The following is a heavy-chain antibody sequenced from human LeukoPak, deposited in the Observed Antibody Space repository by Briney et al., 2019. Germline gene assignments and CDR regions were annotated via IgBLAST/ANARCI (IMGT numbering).Heavy chain of an antibody. J-gene: IGHJ4*02. D-gene: IGHD3-10*01. CDR2: IYHSGST. V-gene: IGHV4-4*02. CDR3: ARRSWGSSGSSLDY. Sequence: SGTLSLTCAVSGGSISSSNCWSWVRQPPGKGLEWIGEIYHSGSTNYNPSLKSRVTISVDKSKNQFSLKLSSVTAADTAVYYCARRSWGSSGSSLDYWGQGTLVTVSS. CDR1: GGSISSSNC.